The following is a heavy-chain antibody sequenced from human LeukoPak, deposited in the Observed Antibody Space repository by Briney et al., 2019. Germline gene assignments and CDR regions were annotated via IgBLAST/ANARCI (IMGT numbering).Heavy chain of an antibody. V-gene: IGHV3-30*18. D-gene: IGHD6-13*01. CDR3: AKDAAAGTRPYYSDY. J-gene: IGHJ4*02. Sequence: GGSLRLSCAASGFPFSSYGMHWVRQAPGKGLEWVAVISYDGSNKYYADSVKGRFTISRDNSKNTLYLQMNSLRAEDTAVYYCAKDAAAGTRPYYSDYWGQGTLVTVSS. CDR2: ISYDGSNK. CDR1: GFPFSSYG.